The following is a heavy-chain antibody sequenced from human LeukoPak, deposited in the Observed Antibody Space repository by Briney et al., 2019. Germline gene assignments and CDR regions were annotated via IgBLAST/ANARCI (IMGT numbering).Heavy chain of an antibody. CDR2: INWNGGST. V-gene: IGHV3-20*04. J-gene: IGHJ4*02. CDR3: ARVAYDILTGHFDY. Sequence: GGSLRLSCAASGFTFSSYWMHWVRQAPGKGLEWVSGINWNGGSTGYADSVKGRFTISRDNAKNSLYLQMNSLRAEDTALYYCARVAYDILTGHFDYWGQGTLVTVSS. D-gene: IGHD3-9*01. CDR1: GFTFSSYW.